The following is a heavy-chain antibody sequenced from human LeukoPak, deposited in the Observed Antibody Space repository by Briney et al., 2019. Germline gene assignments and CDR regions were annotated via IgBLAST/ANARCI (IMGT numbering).Heavy chain of an antibody. Sequence: GGSLRLSCAASGFTFSSYEMNWVRQAPGKGLEWVSYISSSGSTIYCADSVKGRFTISRDNAKNSLYLQMNSLRAEDTAVYYCARDGSRGGDNDNWGQGTLVTVSS. CDR3: ARDGSRGGDNDN. V-gene: IGHV3-48*03. CDR2: ISSSGSTI. J-gene: IGHJ4*02. CDR1: GFTFSSYE. D-gene: IGHD4-17*01.